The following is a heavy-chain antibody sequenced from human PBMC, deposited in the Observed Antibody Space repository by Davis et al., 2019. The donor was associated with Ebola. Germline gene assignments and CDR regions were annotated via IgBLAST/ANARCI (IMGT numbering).Heavy chain of an antibody. V-gene: IGHV3-21*01. CDR2: ISSSSSYI. D-gene: IGHD3-22*01. CDR1: GFTFSSYS. J-gene: IGHJ4*02. CDR3: ARDENYDSSGYYYGMGY. Sequence: PGGSLRLSCAASGFTFSSYSMNWVRQAPGKGLEWVSSISSSSSYIYYADSVKGRFTISRDNAKNSLYLQMNSLRAEDTAVYYCARDENYDSSGYYYGMGYWGQGTLVTVSS.